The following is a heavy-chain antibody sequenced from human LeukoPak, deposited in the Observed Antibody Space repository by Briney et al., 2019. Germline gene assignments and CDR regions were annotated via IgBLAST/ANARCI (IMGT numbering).Heavy chain of an antibody. D-gene: IGHD3-3*01. CDR3: AHYDFWSGHALDI. CDR2: IYTGGGT. V-gene: IGHV3-66*01. CDR1: ESIVSGNY. J-gene: IGHJ3*02. Sequence: GGSLRLSCAASESIVSGNYMTWVRQAPGKGLEWLSVIYTGGGTYYGDSVKGRFTISRDTSKTTVYLQMNSLRGDDTAIYYCAHYDFWSGHALDIWGQGTMVTVSS.